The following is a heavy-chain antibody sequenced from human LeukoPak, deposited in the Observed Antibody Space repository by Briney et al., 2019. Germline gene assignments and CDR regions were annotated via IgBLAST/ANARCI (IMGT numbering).Heavy chain of an antibody. CDR2: IKTDGSTI. Sequence: GGSLRLSCAASGFIFSNYWMHWVRQAPGKGLVWVSRIKTDGSTITYADSVKGRFTISRDNAMNTLYLQMDSLGAEDTAVYYWARVGQGEWFFDLWGRGTLVTVSS. J-gene: IGHJ2*01. D-gene: IGHD1-26*01. CDR3: ARVGQGEWFFDL. CDR1: GFIFSNYW. V-gene: IGHV3-74*01.